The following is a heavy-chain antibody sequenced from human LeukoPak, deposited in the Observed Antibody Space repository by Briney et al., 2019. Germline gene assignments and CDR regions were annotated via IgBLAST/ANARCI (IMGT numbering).Heavy chain of an antibody. J-gene: IGHJ4*02. CDR3: TLPVAGPFDY. V-gene: IGHV3-49*04. Sequence: GGSLRLSCTASGFTFGDYAMSWVRQAPGKGLEWVGFIRSKAYGGTTEYAASVKGRFTISRDDSKSIAYLQMNSLKPEDTAVYYCTLPVAGPFDYWGQGTLVTVSS. CDR2: IRSKAYGGTT. D-gene: IGHD6-19*01. CDR1: GFTFGDYA.